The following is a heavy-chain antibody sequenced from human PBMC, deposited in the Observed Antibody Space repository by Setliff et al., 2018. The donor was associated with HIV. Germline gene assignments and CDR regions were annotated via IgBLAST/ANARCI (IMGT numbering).Heavy chain of an antibody. CDR2: INPNSGGT. CDR3: ARGGLATGAFDI. V-gene: IGHV1-2*02. Sequence: GGSVKVSCKASGGAFSGYALSWVRQAPGQGLEWMGWINPNSGGTNFAQKFQGRVTMTRDTSISTAYMELSRLRSDDTAVYYCARGGLATGAFDIWGQGTMVTVSS. CDR1: GGAFSGYA. J-gene: IGHJ3*02. D-gene: IGHD5-12*01.